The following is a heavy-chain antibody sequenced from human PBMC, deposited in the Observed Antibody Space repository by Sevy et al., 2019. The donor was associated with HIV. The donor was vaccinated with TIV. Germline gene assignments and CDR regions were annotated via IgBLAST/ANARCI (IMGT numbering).Heavy chain of an antibody. J-gene: IGHJ4*02. Sequence: GGSLRLSCAASGFTFSSYSMNWDRQAPGKGLEWVSYISSSSSTIYYADSVKGRFTISRDNAKNSLYLQMNSLRDEDTAVYYCASHSSGTTEGYFDYWGQGTLVTVSS. D-gene: IGHD3-22*01. CDR1: GFTFSSYS. CDR2: ISSSSSTI. CDR3: ASHSSGTTEGYFDY. V-gene: IGHV3-48*02.